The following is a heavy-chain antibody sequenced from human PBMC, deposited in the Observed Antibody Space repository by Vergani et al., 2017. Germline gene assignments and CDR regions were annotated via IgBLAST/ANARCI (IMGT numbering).Heavy chain of an antibody. CDR2: MNSDGSST. V-gene: IGHV3-74*01. CDR3: ARDCRGCPFDI. J-gene: IGHJ3*02. CDR1: GFTFSSYW. Sequence: EVQLVESGGGLVQPGGSLRLSCAASGFTFSSYWMHWVRQAPGKGLVWVSRMNSDGSSTSYADSVKGRFTMSRDTAKNTLYLEMNSLRAEDTAVYYCARDCRGCPFDIWGQGTTVTVSS. D-gene: IGHD6-19*01.